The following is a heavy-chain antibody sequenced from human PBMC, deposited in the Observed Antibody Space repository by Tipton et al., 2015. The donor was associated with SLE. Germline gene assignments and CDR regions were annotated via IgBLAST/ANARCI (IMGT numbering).Heavy chain of an antibody. CDR3: ARGGSARSHGAFDI. Sequence: TLSLTCAVYGGSFSGYYWSWLRQPPGKGLEWIGEINHSGSTNYNPSLKSRVTISVDTSKNQFSLKLSSVTAADTAVYYCARGGSARSHGAFDIWGQGTMVTVSS. CDR1: GGSFSGYY. V-gene: IGHV4-34*01. J-gene: IGHJ3*02. D-gene: IGHD6-6*01. CDR2: INHSGST.